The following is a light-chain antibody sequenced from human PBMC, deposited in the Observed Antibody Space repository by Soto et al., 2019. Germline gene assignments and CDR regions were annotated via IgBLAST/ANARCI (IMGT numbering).Light chain of an antibody. J-gene: IGLJ1*01. Sequence: QSALTQPPSASGSPGQSVTISCTGTKNDVGFYDYVSWYQQHPGKAPKLMIYEVNKRPSGVPDRFSGSKSGNTASLTVSGLQAEDEADYYCSSYAGSSNVFGTGTKVT. CDR3: SSYAGSSNV. CDR2: EVN. CDR1: KNDVGFYDY. V-gene: IGLV2-8*01.